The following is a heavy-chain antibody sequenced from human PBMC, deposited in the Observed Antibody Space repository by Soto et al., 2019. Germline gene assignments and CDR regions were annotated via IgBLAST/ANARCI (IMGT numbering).Heavy chain of an antibody. D-gene: IGHD3-10*01. V-gene: IGHV3-9*01. J-gene: IGHJ4*02. CDR2: ISWNSGSI. Sequence: GGSLRLSCAASGFTFDDYAMHWVRQAPGKGLEWVSGISWNSGSIGYADSVKGRFTISRDNAKNSLYLQMNSLRAEDTALYYCAKDLGLLWFGELLYWSQGTLVTVSS. CDR3: AKDLGLLWFGELLY. CDR1: GFTFDDYA.